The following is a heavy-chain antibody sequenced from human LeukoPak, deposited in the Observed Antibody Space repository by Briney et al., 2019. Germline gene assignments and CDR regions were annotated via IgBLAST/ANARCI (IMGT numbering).Heavy chain of an antibody. V-gene: IGHV3-74*01. J-gene: IGHJ4*02. CDR3: ASAWSF. D-gene: IGHD1-26*01. CDR2: ISPDGSTT. Sequence: PGGSLRLSCVASRFTFSSYWMHWVRQAPGKGLVWVSYISPDGSTTRYADSVKGRFPISRDNAKNTLYLQMNSLRVEDTALYFCASAWSFWGQGALVTVSS. CDR1: RFTFSSYW.